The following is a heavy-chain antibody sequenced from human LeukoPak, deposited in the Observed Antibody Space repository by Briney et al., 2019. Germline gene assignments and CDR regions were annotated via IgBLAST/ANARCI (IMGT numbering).Heavy chain of an antibody. V-gene: IGHV4-39*07. CDR2: IYYSGST. J-gene: IGHJ4*02. Sequence: SETLSLTCTVSGGSISSSSYYWGWIRQPPGKGLEWIGSIYYSGSTYYNPSLKSRVTISLDTSKNQFSLKLSSVTAADTAVYYCAREPYYDFWSGLDWGQGTLVTVPS. CDR1: GGSISSSSYY. CDR3: AREPYYDFWSGLD. D-gene: IGHD3-3*01.